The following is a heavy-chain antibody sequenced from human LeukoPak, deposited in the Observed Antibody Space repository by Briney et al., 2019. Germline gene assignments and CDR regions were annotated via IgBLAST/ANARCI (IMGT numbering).Heavy chain of an antibody. CDR1: GYTFTSYG. D-gene: IGHD5-18*01. J-gene: IGHJ6*02. CDR3: ARGGYSYGGSSYYYYGMDV. V-gene: IGHV1-18*01. Sequence: GASVTVSCKASGYTFTSYGISWVRQAPGQGLEWMGWISAYNGNTNYAQKLQGRVTMTTDTSTSTAYMELRSLRSDDTAVYYCARGGYSYGGSSYYYYGMDVWGQGTTVTVSS. CDR2: ISAYNGNT.